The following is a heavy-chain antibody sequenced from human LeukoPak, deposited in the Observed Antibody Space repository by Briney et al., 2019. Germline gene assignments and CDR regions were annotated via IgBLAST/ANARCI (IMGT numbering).Heavy chain of an antibody. CDR3: ARDSIAAAGDSDFDY. D-gene: IGHD6-13*01. CDR1: GFTFSSYA. CDR2: ISYDGSNK. V-gene: IGHV3-30-3*01. J-gene: IGHJ4*02. Sequence: PGGSLRLSCAAPGFTFSSYAMHWVRQAPGKGLEWVAVISYDGSNKYYADSVKGRFTISRDNSKNTLYLQMNSLRAEDTAVYYCARDSIAAAGDSDFDYWGQGTLVTVSS.